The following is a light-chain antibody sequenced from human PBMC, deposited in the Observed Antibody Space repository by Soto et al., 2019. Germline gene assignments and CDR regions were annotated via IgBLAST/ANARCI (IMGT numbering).Light chain of an antibody. V-gene: IGKV1-39*01. CDR1: QSLSTY. CDR3: QQSYSIPWT. CDR2: AAT. Sequence: DLQMTQSPSSLSASVGDRVTITCRASQSLSTYLNWYQRKSGKAPELLIYAATNLQSGVPSRFSGSGSGTDFTLTISSLQPEDFATYYCQQSYSIPWTFGQGTRVEIK. J-gene: IGKJ1*01.